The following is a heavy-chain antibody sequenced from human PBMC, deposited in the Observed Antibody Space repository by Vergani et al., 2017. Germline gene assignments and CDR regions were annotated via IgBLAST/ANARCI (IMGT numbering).Heavy chain of an antibody. D-gene: IGHD6-13*01. Sequence: VQLVESGGGVVQPGGSLRLSCAASGLTFSTCGMHWVRQAPGKGLEWVSYISSSGSTIYYADSVKGRFTISRDNAKNSLYLQMNSLRAEDTAVYYCARDQGMAAARRFDPWGQGTLVTVSS. CDR1: GLTFSTCG. J-gene: IGHJ5*02. CDR2: ISSSGSTI. V-gene: IGHV3-48*04. CDR3: ARDQGMAAARRFDP.